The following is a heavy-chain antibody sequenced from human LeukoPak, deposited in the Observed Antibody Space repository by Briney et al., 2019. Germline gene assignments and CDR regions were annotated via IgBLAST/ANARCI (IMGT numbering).Heavy chain of an antibody. D-gene: IGHD3-3*01. V-gene: IGHV4-59*01. J-gene: IGHJ6*03. CDR3: ARSSRITIFGVVIPSLYMDV. CDR2: IYYSGST. Sequence: SETLSLTCTVSGESISGFYWNWIRQPPGKGLEWLGYIYYSGSTNYNPSLKSRVTISIDTSKNQFSLKLSSVTAADTAVYYCARSSRITIFGVVIPSLYMDVWGKGATVTVSS. CDR1: GESISGFY.